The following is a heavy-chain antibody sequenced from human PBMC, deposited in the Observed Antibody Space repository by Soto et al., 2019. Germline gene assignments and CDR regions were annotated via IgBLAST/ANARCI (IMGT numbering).Heavy chain of an antibody. Sequence: PSETLSLTCAVYGGSFSGYYWSWSRQPPGKGLEWIGEINHSGSTNYNPSLKSRVTISVDTSKNQFSLKLSSVTAADTAVYYCARGGRFPVWSGIMDVWGKGTTVTVSS. V-gene: IGHV4-34*01. CDR3: ARGGRFPVWSGIMDV. D-gene: IGHD3-3*01. CDR1: GGSFSGYY. J-gene: IGHJ6*04. CDR2: INHSGST.